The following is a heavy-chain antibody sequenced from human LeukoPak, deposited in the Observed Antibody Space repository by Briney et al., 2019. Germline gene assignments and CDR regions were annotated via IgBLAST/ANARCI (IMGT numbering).Heavy chain of an antibody. CDR2: INHSGRT. J-gene: IGHJ4*02. D-gene: IGHD6-19*01. V-gene: IGHV4-34*01. CDR3: ARDSALAQAVMFDY. CDR1: GGSFRGYY. Sequence: SETLSLTCAVYGGSFRGYYWSWIRQPPGKGLEWIGEINHSGRTYYNPSLKSRITISLDTSKNQFSLNLSSVTAADTAVYYCARDSALAQAVMFDYWGQGTLVTVSS.